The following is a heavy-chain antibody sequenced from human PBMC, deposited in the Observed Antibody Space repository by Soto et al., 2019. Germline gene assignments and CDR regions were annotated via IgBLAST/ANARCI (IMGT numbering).Heavy chain of an antibody. CDR2: INANAVDT. J-gene: IGHJ4*02. CDR3: VSWVSAHFDF. Sequence: GGSLRLSCAASGFIFGNHGMTGVRQAPGRALEWVSTINANAVDTHYADSVKGRFTISRDNSKRTLSLQMNSLRAEDTAIYYCVSWVSAHFDFWGPGTEVPVSS. V-gene: IGHV3-23*01. CDR1: GFIFGNHG. D-gene: IGHD2-8*01.